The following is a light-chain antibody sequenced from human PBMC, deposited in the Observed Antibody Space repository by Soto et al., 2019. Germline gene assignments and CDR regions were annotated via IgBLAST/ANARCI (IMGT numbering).Light chain of an antibody. J-gene: IGKJ1*01. CDR1: QIFSST. V-gene: IGKV3-15*01. CDR2: GAY. CDR3: QQYDDWPS. Sequence: EVVLTQSPGTLSLSPGERATLSCRASQIFSSTSLAWYQQKPGQTPRLLIFGAYTRASGIPGRFSGSGSGTEFTLTISSLQSEDFAVYYCQQYDDWPSFGQGTKVDIK.